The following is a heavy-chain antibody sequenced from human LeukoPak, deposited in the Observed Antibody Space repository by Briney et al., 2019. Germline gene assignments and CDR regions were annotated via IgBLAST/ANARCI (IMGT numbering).Heavy chain of an antibody. CDR1: GFTFSGSD. J-gene: IGHJ5*02. CDR2: IDKKDKGSATAT. CDR3: ARDSGAYNWFDP. D-gene: IGHD1-26*01. Sequence: TGGSLRLSCAASGFTFSGSDIHWVRQSSGKGLEWVGYIDKKDKGSATATAYAASVKGRFTISRDDSINTAYLQMKRLKTEDTALYYCARDSGAYNWFDPWGEGTLVTVSS. V-gene: IGHV3-73*01.